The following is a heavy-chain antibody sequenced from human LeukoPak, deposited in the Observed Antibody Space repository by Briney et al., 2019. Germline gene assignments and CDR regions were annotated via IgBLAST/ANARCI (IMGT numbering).Heavy chain of an antibody. V-gene: IGHV4-31*03. CDR2: IYYSGST. J-gene: IGHJ3*02. CDR3: ARGTSGFGAFDI. D-gene: IGHD3-10*01. CDR1: GGSISSGGYY. Sequence: SQTLSLTCTVSGGSISSGGYYWSWIRQHPGKSLEWIGYIYYSGSTYYNPSLKSRVTISVDTSKNQFSLKLSSVTAADTAVYYCARGTSGFGAFDIWGQGTMVTVSS.